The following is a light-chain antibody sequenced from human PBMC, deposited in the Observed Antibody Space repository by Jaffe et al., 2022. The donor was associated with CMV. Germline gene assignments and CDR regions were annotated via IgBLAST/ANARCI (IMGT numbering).Light chain of an antibody. Sequence: QSALTQPASVSGSPGQSITISCTGTSSDVGGYNYVSWYQQRPGKAPRLMIYEVSNRPSGVSNRFSGSKSGNTASLTISGLQAEDEADYHCTSYRSGGTPWSDTPWVFGGGTKLTVL. CDR3: TSYRSGGTPWSDTPWV. CDR2: EVS. V-gene: IGLV2-14*03. CDR1: SSDVGGYNY. J-gene: IGLJ3*02.